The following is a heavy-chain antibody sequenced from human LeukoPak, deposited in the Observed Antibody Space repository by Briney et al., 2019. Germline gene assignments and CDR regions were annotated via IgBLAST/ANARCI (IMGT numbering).Heavy chain of an antibody. V-gene: IGHV3-9*01. J-gene: IGHJ4*02. Sequence: GGSLRLSCAASGFTFDDYAMHWVRQAPGKGLEWVSGISWNSGSIGYADSVKGRFTISRDNAKNSLYLQMNSLRAEDTALYYCARVHSSSWYVFDYWGQGTLVTVSS. D-gene: IGHD6-13*01. CDR1: GFTFDDYA. CDR2: ISWNSGSI. CDR3: ARVHSSSWYVFDY.